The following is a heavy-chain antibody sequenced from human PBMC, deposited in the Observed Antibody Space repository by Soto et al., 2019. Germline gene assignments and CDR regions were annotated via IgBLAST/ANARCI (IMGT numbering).Heavy chain of an antibody. CDR1: GYSFTSYG. V-gene: IGHV1-18*01. J-gene: IGHJ6*01. CDR3: ARLPADDRRNSGATDGTLYYFLDMDL. D-gene: IGHD1-26*01. CDR2: ISPANGRS. Sequence: QAQLLQSGGEVRQPGASVTVSCKASGYSFTSYGIVWVRQAPGQGFEWMGWISPANGRSDYGLNFQGALTMTTETSTDTAYIQLKSLRPDDTATYFCARLPADDRRNSGATDGTLYYFLDMDLWGGGTTITVSP.